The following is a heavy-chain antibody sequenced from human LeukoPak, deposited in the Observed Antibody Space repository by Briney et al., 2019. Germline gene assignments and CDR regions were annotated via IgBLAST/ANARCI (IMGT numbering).Heavy chain of an antibody. CDR2: IKQDGSEK. CDR3: AGGRWELLGGNY. J-gene: IGHJ4*02. D-gene: IGHD1-26*01. V-gene: IGHV3-7*01. CDR1: GFTFSTYW. Sequence: PGGSLRPSCAASGFTFSTYWMSWVRQAPGKGLEWVANIKQDGSEKYYVDSVKGRFTISRDNAKNSLYLQMNSLRAEDTAVYYCAGGRWELLGGNYWGQGTLVTVSS.